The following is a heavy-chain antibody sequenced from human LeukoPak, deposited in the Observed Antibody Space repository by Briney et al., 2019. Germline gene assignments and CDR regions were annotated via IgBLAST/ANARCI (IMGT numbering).Heavy chain of an antibody. CDR2: IIPIFGTA. J-gene: IGHJ4*02. Sequence: SVKVSCKASGGTFSSYAISWVRQAPGQGLEWMGGIIPIFGTANYAQTFQGRVTITADESTSTAYMELSSLRSEDTAVYYCARETTTVTTVVVFDYWGQGTLVTVSS. CDR1: GGTFSSYA. V-gene: IGHV1-69*13. CDR3: ARETTTVTTVVVFDY. D-gene: IGHD4-17*01.